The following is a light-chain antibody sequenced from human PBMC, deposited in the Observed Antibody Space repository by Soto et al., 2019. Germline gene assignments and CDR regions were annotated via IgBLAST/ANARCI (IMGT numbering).Light chain of an antibody. CDR2: DDG. CDR1: NIEIKS. V-gene: IGLV3-21*02. CDR3: QVWDTTSPVI. J-gene: IGLJ2*01. Sequence: SYELTQPPSVSVAPGQTARITCGGNNIEIKSVHWYQQKPRQAPVLVVYDDGDRTTGIPERFSGSKSGNTATLTTSRVEAGDEADYYCQVWDTTSPVIFGGGTKLTVL.